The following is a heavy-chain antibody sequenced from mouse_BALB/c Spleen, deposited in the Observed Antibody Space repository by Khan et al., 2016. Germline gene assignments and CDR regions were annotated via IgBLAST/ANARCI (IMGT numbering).Heavy chain of an antibody. CDR2: IYPGDGDT. J-gene: IGHJ2*01. D-gene: IGHD1-1*01. V-gene: IGHV1-87*01. CDR3: ASYYGSSYDYFAY. CDR1: GYTFTSYW. Sequence: QVQLQQPGAELARPGASVKLSCKASGYTFTSYWMQWVKQRPGQGLEWIGAIYPGDGDTRYTQKFRGKATLTADKSSSTAYMQLSSLPSEDSAVYYGASYYGSSYDYFAYWGQGTTLTVSS.